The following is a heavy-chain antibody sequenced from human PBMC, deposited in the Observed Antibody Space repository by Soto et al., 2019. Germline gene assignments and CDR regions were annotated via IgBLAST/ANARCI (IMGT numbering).Heavy chain of an antibody. CDR1: GYSFTCYS. Sequence: PGACLKISCTGSGYSFTCYSIGWVCQMTGKGLEWMGIIYPGDSDTRYSPSFQGQVTISADKSISTAYLQWSSLKASDTAMYYCATSIPLTDYDYIWGSLSYAFDIWGQGTMVNVPS. V-gene: IGHV5-51*01. J-gene: IGHJ3*02. CDR2: IYPGDSDT. D-gene: IGHD3-16*01. CDR3: ATSIPLTDYDYIWGSLSYAFDI.